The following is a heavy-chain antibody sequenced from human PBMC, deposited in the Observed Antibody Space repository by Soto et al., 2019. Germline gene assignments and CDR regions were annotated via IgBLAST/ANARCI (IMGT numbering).Heavy chain of an antibody. CDR1: GFTFSSYA. V-gene: IGHV3-23*01. J-gene: IGHJ6*02. CDR2: ISGSGGST. Sequence: EVQLLESGGGLVQPGGSLRLSCAASGFTFSSYAMSWVRQAPGKGLEWVSAISGSGGSTYYADSVKGRFTISRDNSKNTRYLQMNSLRAEDTAVYYCATQMGRSGWYYYYYGMDVWGQGTTVTVSS. CDR3: ATQMGRSGWYYYYYGMDV. D-gene: IGHD6-19*01.